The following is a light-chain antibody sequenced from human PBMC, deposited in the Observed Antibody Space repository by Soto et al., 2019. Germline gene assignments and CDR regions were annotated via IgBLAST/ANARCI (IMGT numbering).Light chain of an antibody. V-gene: IGLV1-44*01. CDR3: AAWDDSLNAVV. J-gene: IGLJ2*01. CDR1: SSNIGGNT. Sequence: QSVLTQPPSASGTPGQRVTISCSGSSSNIGGNTVNWYQQLPGTAPRVLIYSNNQRPSGVPDRFSGSKSGTSASLAISGLQSEDEADYYWAAWDDSLNAVVFGGGTKLTVL. CDR2: SNN.